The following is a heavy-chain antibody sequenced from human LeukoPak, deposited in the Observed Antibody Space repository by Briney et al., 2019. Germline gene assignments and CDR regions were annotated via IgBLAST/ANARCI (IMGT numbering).Heavy chain of an antibody. V-gene: IGHV4-39*01. CDR2: IFYSGST. CDR3: ARLSDSGSHSWFDY. Sequence: SETLSLTCTVSGGSISSSSYYWGWIRQPPGKGLEWIGSIFYSGSTYYNPSLKSRVTISVDTSKNQFSLKLSSVTAADTAVYYCARLSDSGSHSWFDYWGQGILVTVSS. D-gene: IGHD1-26*01. CDR1: GGSISSSSYY. J-gene: IGHJ4*02.